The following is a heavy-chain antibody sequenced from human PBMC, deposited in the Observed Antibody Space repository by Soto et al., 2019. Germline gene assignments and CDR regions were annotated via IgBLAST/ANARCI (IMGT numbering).Heavy chain of an antibody. V-gene: IGHV3-15*01. Sequence: GGSLRLSCAASGFTFSNAWMSWVRQAPGKGLEWVGRIKSKTDGGTTDYAAPVKGRFTISRDDSKNTLYLQMNSLKTEDTAVYYCTKDIGGYYDIEDGMDVWGQGTTVTVSS. J-gene: IGHJ6*02. CDR1: GFTFSNAW. D-gene: IGHD3-9*01. CDR2: IKSKTDGGTT. CDR3: TKDIGGYYDIEDGMDV.